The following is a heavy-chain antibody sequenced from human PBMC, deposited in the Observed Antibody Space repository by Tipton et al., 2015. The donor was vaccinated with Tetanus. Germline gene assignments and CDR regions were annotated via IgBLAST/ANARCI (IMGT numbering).Heavy chain of an antibody. CDR2: IYYSGAT. J-gene: IGHJ3*02. Sequence: TLSLTCTVSGASVRSLNHYWSWLRQPPGKPLEWISDIYYSGATEYNPSLQSRVTTSLHASQRQSSLKLTSVTPADTAIYYCARKGRQFCSGDCYPTAYDIWGHGTMVTVSS. CDR1: GASVRSLNHY. D-gene: IGHD2-21*02. CDR3: ARKGRQFCSGDCYPTAYDI. V-gene: IGHV4-61*01.